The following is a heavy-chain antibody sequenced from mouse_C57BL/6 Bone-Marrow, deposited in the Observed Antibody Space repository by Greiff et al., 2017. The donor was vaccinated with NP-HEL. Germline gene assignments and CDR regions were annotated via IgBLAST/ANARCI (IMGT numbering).Heavy chain of an antibody. J-gene: IGHJ4*01. CDR2: ISSGGSYT. Sequence: DVMLVESGGDLVKPGGSLKLSCAASGFTFSSYGMSWVRQTPDKRLEWVATISSGGSYTYYPDSVKGRFTISRDNAKNTLYLQMSSLKSEDTAMYYCARQETGSSHYYAMDYWGQGTSVTVSS. D-gene: IGHD1-1*01. CDR3: ARQETGSSHYYAMDY. V-gene: IGHV5-6*02. CDR1: GFTFSSYG.